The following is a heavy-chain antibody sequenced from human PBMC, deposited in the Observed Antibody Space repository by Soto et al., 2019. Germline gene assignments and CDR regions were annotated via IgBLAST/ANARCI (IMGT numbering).Heavy chain of an antibody. D-gene: IGHD3-9*01. CDR1: GGSISSSSYY. V-gene: IGHV4-39*01. CDR3: ASGKTGYYSPTYYYYYYMDV. CDR2: IYYSGST. J-gene: IGHJ6*03. Sequence: SETLSLTCTVSGGSISSSSYYWGWIRQPPGKGLEWIGSIYYSGSTYYNPSLKSRVTISVDTSKNQFSLKLSSVTAADTAVYYCASGKTGYYSPTYYYYYYMDVWGKGTTVTVSS.